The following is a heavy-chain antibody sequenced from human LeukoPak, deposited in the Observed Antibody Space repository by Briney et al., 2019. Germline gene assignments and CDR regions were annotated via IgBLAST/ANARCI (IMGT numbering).Heavy chain of an antibody. CDR3: AKDYSAYNYLADFDY. CDR1: GYSFRSHS. D-gene: IGHD5-24*01. J-gene: IGHJ4*02. CDR2: ISSISHYI. V-gene: IGHV3-21*04. Sequence: GGSLRLSCAGSGYSFRSHSMNWVRQAPGKGLEWVSSISSISHYIYYADSVKGRFTISRDNSNNTLYLQMDSMRAEDTAVYYCAKDYSAYNYLADFDYWGQGTLVTVSS.